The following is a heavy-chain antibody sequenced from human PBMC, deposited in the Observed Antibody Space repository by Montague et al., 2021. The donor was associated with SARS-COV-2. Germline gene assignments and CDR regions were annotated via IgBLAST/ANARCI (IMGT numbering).Heavy chain of an antibody. D-gene: IGHD4-17*01. CDR1: GGSISSYY. CDR3: ARDYGDYSYYYGLDV. Sequence: SETLSLTCTVSGGSISSYYWSWVRQPAGKGLEWIGRIYSSGSTNYNPSLKSRVTMPVDTSKNQFSLKVSSVTAADTAVYYCARDYGDYSYYYGLDVWGQGTTVTVSS. V-gene: IGHV4-4*07. CDR2: IYSSGST. J-gene: IGHJ6*02.